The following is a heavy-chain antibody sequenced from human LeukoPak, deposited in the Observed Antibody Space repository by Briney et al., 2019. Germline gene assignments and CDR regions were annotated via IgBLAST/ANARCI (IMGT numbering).Heavy chain of an antibody. D-gene: IGHD3-22*01. V-gene: IGHV3-23*01. CDR2: ISGSGGST. Sequence: GGSLRLSCAASGFTFSSYAMSWVRQAPGKGLEWVSTISGSGGSTYYADSVKGQFTISRDNSKNTLYLQMNSLRAEDTAVYYCAKDINYFDSSGYYYEYYFDYWGQGTLVTVSS. CDR3: AKDINYFDSSGYYYEYYFDY. J-gene: IGHJ4*02. CDR1: GFTFSSYA.